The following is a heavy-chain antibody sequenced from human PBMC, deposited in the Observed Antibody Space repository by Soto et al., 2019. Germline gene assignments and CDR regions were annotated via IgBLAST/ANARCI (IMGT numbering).Heavy chain of an antibody. CDR2: IYYSGST. V-gene: IGHV4-30-4*01. Sequence: SETLSLTCTVSGGSISSGDYYWSWIRQPPGKGLEWIGYIYYSGSTYYNPSLKSRVTISVDTSKNQFSLKLSSVTAADTAVYYCANLLRAKEASIFDTWGQETVLTVSS. J-gene: IGHJ5*02. D-gene: IGHD3-3*02. CDR3: ANLLRAKEASIFDT. CDR1: GGSISSGDYY.